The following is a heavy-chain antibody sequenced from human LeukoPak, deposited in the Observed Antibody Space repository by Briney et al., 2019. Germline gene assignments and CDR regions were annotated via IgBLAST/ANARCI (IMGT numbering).Heavy chain of an antibody. D-gene: IGHD3-10*01. CDR1: GGSISSSSYY. CDR3: AITRILWFGESTNWFDP. CDR2: MDNSGST. Sequence: SETLSLTCTVSGGSISSSSYYWAWIRQPPGKGLEGIGNMDNSGSTFYNPSLKSRVTLSVDTSKNQFSLKLSSVTAADTAVYYCAITRILWFGESTNWFDPWGQGTLVTVSS. J-gene: IGHJ5*02. V-gene: IGHV4-39*07.